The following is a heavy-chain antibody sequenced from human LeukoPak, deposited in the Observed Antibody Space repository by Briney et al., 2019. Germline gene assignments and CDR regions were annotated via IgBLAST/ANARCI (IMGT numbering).Heavy chain of an antibody. Sequence: GSLRLSCAASGFTFSSYSMNWVRQAPGKGLEWIGEINHSGSTNYNPSLKSRVTISVDTSKNQFSLKLSSVTAADTAVYYCARGLIPPYYYGSGSYSIDYWGQGTLVTVSS. D-gene: IGHD3-10*01. V-gene: IGHV4-34*01. CDR3: ARGLIPPYYYGSGSYSIDY. CDR2: INHSGST. J-gene: IGHJ4*02. CDR1: GFTFSSYS.